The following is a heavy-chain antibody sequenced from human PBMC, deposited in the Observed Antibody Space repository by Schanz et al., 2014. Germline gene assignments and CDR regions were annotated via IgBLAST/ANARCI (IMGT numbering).Heavy chain of an antibody. J-gene: IGHJ4*02. CDR3: AREKRRTEVVLDH. CDR2: ISGSGDMK. CDR1: GFTFYNYA. V-gene: IGHV3-23*04. Sequence: EVRLVESGGGLVQPGGSLRLSCAASGFTFYNYAMTWVRQAPGKGLEWVSGISGSGDMKYYTNSVKGRFTISRDNAKNSLYLQMNSLRAEDTAVYYCAREKRRTEVVLDHWGQGTLVTVSS.